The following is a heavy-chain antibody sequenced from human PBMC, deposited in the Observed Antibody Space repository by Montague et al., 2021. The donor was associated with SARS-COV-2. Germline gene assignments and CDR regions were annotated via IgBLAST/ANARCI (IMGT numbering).Heavy chain of an antibody. D-gene: IGHD3-10*01. CDR1: GDSINSEHW. J-gene: IGHJ4*02. Sequence: SETLSLTCAVSGDSINSEHWWSWVRQPPGKGLEWIVGTHQWGGTNYNPSLRSRVSIFLDTSKNEFSLHLSSVTAADTAVYFCARDARCYGLGSSCLDYWAQGTLVTVSS. CDR3: ARDARCYGLGSSCLDY. CDR2: THQWGGT. V-gene: IGHV4-4*02.